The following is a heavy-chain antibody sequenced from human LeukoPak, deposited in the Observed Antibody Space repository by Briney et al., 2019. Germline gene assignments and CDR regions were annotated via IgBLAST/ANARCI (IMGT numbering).Heavy chain of an antibody. CDR1: GFTFSSYG. J-gene: IGHJ4*02. V-gene: IGHV3-23*01. D-gene: IGHD3-16*01. CDR3: AKVPSFLITFGGVQFDY. Sequence: GGSLRLSCAASGFTFSSYGMSWVRQAPGKGLEWVSAISGSGGSTYYADSVKGRFTISRDNSKNTLYLQMNSLRAEDTAVYYCAKVPSFLITFGGVQFDYWGQGTLVTVSS. CDR2: ISGSGGST.